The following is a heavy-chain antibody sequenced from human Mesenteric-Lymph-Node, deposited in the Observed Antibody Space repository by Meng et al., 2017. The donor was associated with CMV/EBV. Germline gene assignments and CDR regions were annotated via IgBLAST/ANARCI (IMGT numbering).Heavy chain of an antibody. CDR2: ISSSSSYI. D-gene: IGHD5-18*01. CDR1: GLTFNIYS. V-gene: IGHV3-21*01. Sequence: GGSLRLSCAASGLTFNIYSMNWVRQAPGKGLEWVSSISSSSSYIYYADSVKGRFTISRDNAKNSLYLQMNSLRAEDTAVYYCARGRDTAMVTCDYWGQGTLVTVSS. CDR3: ARGRDTAMVTCDY. J-gene: IGHJ4*02.